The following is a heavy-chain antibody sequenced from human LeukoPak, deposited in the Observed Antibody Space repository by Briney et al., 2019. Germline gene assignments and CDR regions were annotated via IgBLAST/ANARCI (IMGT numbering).Heavy chain of an antibody. J-gene: IGHJ4*02. Sequence: GGSLRLSCAASGFTVSSNYMSWVRQAPGKGLEWVSVIYSGGSTYYADSVKGRFTISRDNSKNTLYLQMNSLRAEDTAVYYCARDPNIVVVPAAIGEGYYFDYWGQGTLVTVSS. CDR3: ARDPNIVVVPAAIGEGYYFDY. V-gene: IGHV3-66*01. CDR2: IYSGGST. CDR1: GFTVSSNY. D-gene: IGHD2-2*01.